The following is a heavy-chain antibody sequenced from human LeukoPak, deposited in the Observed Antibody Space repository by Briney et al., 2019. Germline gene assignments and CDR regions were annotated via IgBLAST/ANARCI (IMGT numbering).Heavy chain of an antibody. Sequence: GGSLRLSCAASGFTFSSYAMSWVRQAPGKGLEWVSAISGSGGSTYYADSVKGRFTISRDNSKNTLYLQMNSLRAEDTAVYYCAKGPMTTTLLGYFDYWCQGTLVTVSS. V-gene: IGHV3-23*01. D-gene: IGHD3-10*01. J-gene: IGHJ4*02. CDR3: AKGPMTTTLLGYFDY. CDR1: GFTFSSYA. CDR2: ISGSGGST.